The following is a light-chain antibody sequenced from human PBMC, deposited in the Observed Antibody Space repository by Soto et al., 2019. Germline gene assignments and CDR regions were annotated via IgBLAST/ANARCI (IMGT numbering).Light chain of an antibody. CDR3: SSYAGTITSCV. V-gene: IGLV2-14*01. CDR2: DVN. Sequence: QSALTQPASVSGSPGQSITISCTGTSSDVGTYKYVSWYQQHPGKAPKLMIYDVNYRPSGVSTRFSGSKSGNTASLTISGLQSEDEADYYCSSYAGTITSCVFGTGTKVTVL. J-gene: IGLJ1*01. CDR1: SSDVGTYKY.